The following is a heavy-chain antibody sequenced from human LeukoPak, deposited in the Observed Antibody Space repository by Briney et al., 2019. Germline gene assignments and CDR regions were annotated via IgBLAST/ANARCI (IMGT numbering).Heavy chain of an antibody. Sequence: SETLSLTCTVSGGSISSGGYYWSWIRQHPGKGLEWIGYIYYSGSTYYNPSLKSRVTISVDTSKNQFSLKLSSVTAADTAVYYCARATYYYDSSGRYFDYWGQGTLVTVSS. CDR1: GGSISSGGYY. CDR3: ARATYYYDSSGRYFDY. V-gene: IGHV4-31*03. D-gene: IGHD3-22*01. J-gene: IGHJ4*02. CDR2: IYYSGST.